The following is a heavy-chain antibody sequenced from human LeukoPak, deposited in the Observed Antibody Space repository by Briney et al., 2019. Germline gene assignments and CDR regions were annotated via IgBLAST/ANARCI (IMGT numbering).Heavy chain of an antibody. CDR2: IYYSGST. Sequence: SETLSLTCTVSGGSISSYYWSWIRQPPGKGLEWIGYIYYSGSTNYNPSLKSRVTISVDTSKNQFSLKLSSVTAADTAVYYCARTSRLTLYYYYGMDVWGQGTTVTVSS. CDR3: ARTSRLTLYYYYGMDV. CDR1: GGSISSYY. V-gene: IGHV4-59*01. J-gene: IGHJ6*02.